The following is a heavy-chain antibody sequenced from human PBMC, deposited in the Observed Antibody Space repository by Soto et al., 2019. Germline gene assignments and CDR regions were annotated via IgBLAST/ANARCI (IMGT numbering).Heavy chain of an antibody. CDR1: GYSFTNYG. CDR3: ARDRGVAPPVAGNTHYYYYMDV. D-gene: IGHD6-19*01. J-gene: IGHJ6*03. Sequence: QDQLLQSGAEVKKPGASVTVSCKASGYSFTNYGITWVRQAPGQGLEWMGWISAFNGNTHYAQKLQDRVTMTTDASTSTAYMQLRSLRSDDTAVYYCARDRGVAPPVAGNTHYYYYMDVWGKGPTVTVSS. CDR2: ISAFNGNT. V-gene: IGHV1-18*01.